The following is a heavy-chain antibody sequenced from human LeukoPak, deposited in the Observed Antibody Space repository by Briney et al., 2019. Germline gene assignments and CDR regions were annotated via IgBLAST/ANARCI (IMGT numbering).Heavy chain of an antibody. Sequence: GESLRLSCAASGFTFSRYSMNWVRQAPGKGLEWVSSISHSGYDIYYADSVKGRFTISRDNAKNSLSLQMNNLRIDDTAVYYCANHLACGSTTCPSFDHWGQGTPVTVSS. CDR3: ANHLACGSTTCPSFDH. V-gene: IGHV3-21*01. J-gene: IGHJ4*02. CDR1: GFTFSRYS. D-gene: IGHD2-2*01. CDR2: ISHSGYDI.